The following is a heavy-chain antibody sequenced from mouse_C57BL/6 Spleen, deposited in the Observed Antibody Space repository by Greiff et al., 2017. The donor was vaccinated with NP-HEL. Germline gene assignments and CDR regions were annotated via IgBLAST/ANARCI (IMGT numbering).Heavy chain of an antibody. CDR2: IWSGGST. V-gene: IGHV2-2*01. Sequence: VKVVESGPGLVQPSQSLSITCTVSGFSLTSYGVHWVRQSPGKGLEWLGVIWSGGSTDYNAAFISRKRKSKDNSKSQVFFKMNSLQADDTAIYYCARKGSRAMDYWGQGTSVTVSS. CDR1: GFSLTSYG. CDR3: ARKGSRAMDY. J-gene: IGHJ4*01.